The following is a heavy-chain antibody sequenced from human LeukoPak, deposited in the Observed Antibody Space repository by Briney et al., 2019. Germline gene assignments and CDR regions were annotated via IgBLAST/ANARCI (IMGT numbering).Heavy chain of an antibody. Sequence: RTGESLKISCKASGYSFTTYWITWVRQMPGKGLEWMGIIYPGDSVTRYSPSFQGQVTISADKSISTAYLQWSSLKASDTAMYYCARRGDGYNINFDYWGQGTLVTVSS. CDR2: IYPGDSVT. V-gene: IGHV5-51*01. CDR3: ARRGDGYNINFDY. J-gene: IGHJ4*02. D-gene: IGHD5-24*01. CDR1: GYSFTTYW.